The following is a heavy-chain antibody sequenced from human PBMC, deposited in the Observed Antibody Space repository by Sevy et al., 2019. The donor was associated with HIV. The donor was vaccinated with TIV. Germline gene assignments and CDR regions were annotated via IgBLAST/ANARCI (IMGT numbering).Heavy chain of an antibody. D-gene: IGHD6-13*01. CDR2: VNSDGSST. V-gene: IGHV3-74*01. CDR3: ARGAAAGTFDY. Sequence: GGSLRLSCAASGFTFSSYWMHWVRQAPGKGLVWVSRVNSDGSSTSYADSVKGRFTISRDNAKNTLYLQMNSLRAEATAVYYCARGAAAGTFDYWGQGTLVTVSS. J-gene: IGHJ4*02. CDR1: GFTFSSYW.